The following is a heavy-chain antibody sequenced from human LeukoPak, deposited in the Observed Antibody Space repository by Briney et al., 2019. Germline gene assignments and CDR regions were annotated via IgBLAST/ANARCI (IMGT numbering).Heavy chain of an antibody. CDR1: GYSISSGYY. J-gene: IGHJ3*02. CDR3: ASILWGPYGDYSPYAFDI. Sequence: SETLSLTCTVSGYSISSGYYWGWIRQPPGKGLEWIGSVYYSGSTHYNPSLKSQVTISVDTSKNHFSLRLSSVTAADTAVYYCASILWGPYGDYSPYAFDIWGQGTMVTVSS. D-gene: IGHD4-17*01. V-gene: IGHV4-38-2*02. CDR2: VYYSGST.